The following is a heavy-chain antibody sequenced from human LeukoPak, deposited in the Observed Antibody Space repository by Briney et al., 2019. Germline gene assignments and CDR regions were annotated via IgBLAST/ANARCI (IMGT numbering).Heavy chain of an antibody. J-gene: IGHJ4*02. V-gene: IGHV5-51*01. Sequence: GESLKISCKGSGYSFTSSWIGWVRQMPGKGLEWMGVIYPGDSDTRYSPSFQGQVTISADKSISTAYLQWSSLKASDTAMYYCAIYSDTYYFDCWGQGTLVTVSS. CDR1: GYSFTSSW. CDR2: IYPGDSDT. D-gene: IGHD1-26*01. CDR3: AIYSDTYYFDC.